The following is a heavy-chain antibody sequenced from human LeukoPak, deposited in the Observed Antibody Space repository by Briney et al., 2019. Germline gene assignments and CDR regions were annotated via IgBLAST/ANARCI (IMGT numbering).Heavy chain of an antibody. CDR2: IIPIFGTA. CDR3: ARDGYKSGGHDY. CDR1: GGTFSSYA. V-gene: IGHV1-69*01. Sequence: SVKVSCKDSGGTFSSYAISWVRQAPGQGLEWMGGIIPIFGTANYAQKFQGRVTITADESTSTAYMEPSSLRSEDTAVYYCARDGYKSGGHDYWGQGTLVTVSS. D-gene: IGHD5-24*01. J-gene: IGHJ4*02.